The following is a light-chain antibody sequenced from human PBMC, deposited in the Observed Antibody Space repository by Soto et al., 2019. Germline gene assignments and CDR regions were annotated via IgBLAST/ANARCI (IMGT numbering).Light chain of an antibody. CDR2: DAS. Sequence: DIQMTQSPSTLSASVGDRVTITCRASQSISSWLAWYQQKPGKAPKLLIYDASSLESGVPSSFSGSGSGTDFTLTISSLQPDDFETYYCQQYNSYPYTFGQGTKVDIX. CDR1: QSISSW. V-gene: IGKV1-5*01. CDR3: QQYNSYPYT. J-gene: IGKJ2*01.